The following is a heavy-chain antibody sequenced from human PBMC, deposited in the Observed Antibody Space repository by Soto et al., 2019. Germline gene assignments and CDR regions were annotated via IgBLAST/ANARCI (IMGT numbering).Heavy chain of an antibody. J-gene: IGHJ3*02. D-gene: IGHD1-26*01. V-gene: IGHV4-4*02. CDR3: ARRPSYVAFDI. CDR1: SGSISSSNW. Sequence: SEPLSLTCAVSSGSISSSNWWRWVRQPPGKGLEWIGEIYHSGSTNYNPSLKSRVTISVDKSKNQFSLKLSSVTAADTAVYYCARRPSYVAFDIWGQGTMVTVSS. CDR2: IYHSGST.